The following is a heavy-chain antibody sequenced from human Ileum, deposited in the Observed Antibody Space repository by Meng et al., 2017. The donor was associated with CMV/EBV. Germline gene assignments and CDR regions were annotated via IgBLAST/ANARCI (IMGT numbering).Heavy chain of an antibody. Sequence: LSCAASGLTFSSYAMHWVRQAPGKGLEYVSAISSNGASAYYADSVKGRFSISRDDSKNTLYLQMGSLRAEDMAVYYCARYWRGLYDYWGQGTLVTVSS. CDR3: ARYWRGLYDY. D-gene: IGHD2-8*02. CDR2: ISSNGASA. J-gene: IGHJ4*02. V-gene: IGHV3-64*02. CDR1: GLTFSSYA.